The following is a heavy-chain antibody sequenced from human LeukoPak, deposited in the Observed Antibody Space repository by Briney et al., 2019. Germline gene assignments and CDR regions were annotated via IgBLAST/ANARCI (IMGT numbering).Heavy chain of an antibody. CDR2: ISVSGENT. V-gene: IGHV3-23*01. Sequence: GGSLRLSCAASGFTFSSYAMTWVRQAPGKGLQWVSTISVSGENTYYADSVKGRFTISRDISKSTLYLQMNSLRAEDTAVYYCARAPYYDSSKFDYWGQGTLVTVSS. J-gene: IGHJ4*02. CDR3: ARAPYYDSSKFDY. CDR1: GFTFSSYA. D-gene: IGHD3-22*01.